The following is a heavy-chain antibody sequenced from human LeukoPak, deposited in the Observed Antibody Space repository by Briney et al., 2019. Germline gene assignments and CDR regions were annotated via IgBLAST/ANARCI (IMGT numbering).Heavy chain of an antibody. D-gene: IGHD6-13*01. V-gene: IGHV4-59*08. Sequence: SETLSLTCTGSGGSISSYYWSWIRQPPGKGLEWIGYIYYSGSTNYNPSLKSRVTISEDTSKKKFSLKVSSVTAADTAVYYCARLGEVSSSWDQYGMDVWGQGTTVTVSS. CDR1: GGSISSYY. CDR2: IYYSGST. J-gene: IGHJ6*02. CDR3: ARLGEVSSSWDQYGMDV.